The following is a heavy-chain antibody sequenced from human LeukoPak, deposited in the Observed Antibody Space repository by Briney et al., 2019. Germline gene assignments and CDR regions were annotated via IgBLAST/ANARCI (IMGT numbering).Heavy chain of an antibody. CDR2: VNLQGFT. V-gene: IGHV4-4*02. J-gene: IGHJ4*02. CDR3: ARGGSGWLFDY. Sequence: PSETLSLTCGVSGGSVTSTNYWTWVRQPPGKGLEWIGEVNLQGFTNYNPSLMGRVAISVDTFENHISLQLTSVTAADTAVYYCARGGSGWLFDYWGQGTLVTVSS. D-gene: IGHD6-19*01. CDR1: GGSVTSTNY.